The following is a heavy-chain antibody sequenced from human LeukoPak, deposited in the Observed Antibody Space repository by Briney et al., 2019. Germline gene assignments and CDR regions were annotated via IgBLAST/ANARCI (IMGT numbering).Heavy chain of an antibody. V-gene: IGHV3-49*04. Sequence: PGGSLRLSCTASGFSFGDYTMSWVRQAPGKGLEWVGFIRRKASGGTTGYAASVKGRFTISRDDSKSIAYLQMDSLKTEDTAVYYCTRLIYGSGSYYFDYWGQGTLVTVSS. CDR1: GFSFGDYT. CDR2: IRRKASGGTT. CDR3: TRLIYGSGSYYFDY. D-gene: IGHD3-10*01. J-gene: IGHJ4*02.